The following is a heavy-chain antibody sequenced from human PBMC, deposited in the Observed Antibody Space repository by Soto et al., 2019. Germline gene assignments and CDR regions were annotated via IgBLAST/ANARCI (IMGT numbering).Heavy chain of an antibody. Sequence: SETLSLTCTFSGCSISSYYWSWIRHPPGKGLEWIGYIYYSVSTNYNPSLKSRVTISVDTSKNQFSLKLSSVTAADTAVYYCARVTPLLAFDYWGQGTLVTVSS. CDR2: IYYSVST. V-gene: IGHV4-59*01. D-gene: IGHD2-15*01. J-gene: IGHJ4*02. CDR1: GCSISSYY. CDR3: ARVTPLLAFDY.